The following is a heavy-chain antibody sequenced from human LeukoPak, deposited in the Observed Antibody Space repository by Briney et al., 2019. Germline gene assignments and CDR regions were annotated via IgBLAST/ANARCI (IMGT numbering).Heavy chain of an antibody. CDR3: ARESSGFDP. V-gene: IGHV3-7*03. CDR1: GFSFSSYW. J-gene: IGHJ5*02. Sequence: GGSLRLSCAASGFSFSSYWMSWVRQAPGKGLEWVANIKQDGSQKYYVDSVKGRFTISRDNAKNSLYLQMNSLRVEVTAVYYCARESSGFDPWGQGTLVTVSS. CDR2: IKQDGSQK.